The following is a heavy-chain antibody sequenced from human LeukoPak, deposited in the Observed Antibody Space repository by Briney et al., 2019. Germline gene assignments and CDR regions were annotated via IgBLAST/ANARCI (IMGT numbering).Heavy chain of an antibody. Sequence: GESLKTSRKGSGYSFTSYWIGWVRQMPGKGLEWMGIIYPGDSDTRYGPSFQGQVTISADKSLSTAYLQWSSLEASDTAMYYCARRAYCGGDCYFDYWGQGALVTVSS. V-gene: IGHV5-51*01. J-gene: IGHJ4*02. CDR1: GYSFTSYW. D-gene: IGHD2-21*02. CDR2: IYPGDSDT. CDR3: ARRAYCGGDCYFDY.